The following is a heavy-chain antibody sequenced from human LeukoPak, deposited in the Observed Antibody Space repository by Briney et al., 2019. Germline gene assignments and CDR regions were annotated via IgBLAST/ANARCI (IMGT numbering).Heavy chain of an antibody. D-gene: IGHD6-13*01. Sequence: GGSLRLSCAASGFTFSSYSMNWVRQAPGKGLEWVSSISSSSSYIYYADSVKGRFTISRDNAKNSLYLQMNSLRAEDTAVYYCARGLRTAGIAAAADYWGQGTLVTVSS. V-gene: IGHV3-21*01. J-gene: IGHJ4*02. CDR2: ISSSSSYI. CDR3: ARGLRTAGIAAAADY. CDR1: GFTFSSYS.